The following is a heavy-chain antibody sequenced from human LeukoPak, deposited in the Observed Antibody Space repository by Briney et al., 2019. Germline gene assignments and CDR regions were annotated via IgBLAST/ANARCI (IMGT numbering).Heavy chain of an antibody. Sequence: GGSLRLSCAASGFTLSSYWMTWVRQAPGKGLEWVANINQDGSEKYYVDSVKGRFTISRDNAKNSLYLQMNSLRAEDTAAYYCARALYDSSGCWGQGTLVTVSS. CDR3: ARALYDSSGC. CDR1: GFTLSSYW. V-gene: IGHV3-7*03. CDR2: INQDGSEK. J-gene: IGHJ4*02. D-gene: IGHD3-22*01.